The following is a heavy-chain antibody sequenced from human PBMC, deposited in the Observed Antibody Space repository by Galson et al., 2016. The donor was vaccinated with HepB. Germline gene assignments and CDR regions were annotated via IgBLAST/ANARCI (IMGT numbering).Heavy chain of an antibody. CDR3: AKRRGSGATASYLDH. V-gene: IGHV3-23*01. D-gene: IGHD6-19*01. CDR1: GFAFSDYA. CDR2: IREAGSPT. J-gene: IGHJ4*02. Sequence: SLRLSCATSGFAFSDYAMSWVRQAPGKGLEWVSGIREAGSPTYYADSVKGRFTISRDNSKNTLFLQMNSLRAEDTAVYYCAKRRGSGATASYLDHWGQGTLVTVSS.